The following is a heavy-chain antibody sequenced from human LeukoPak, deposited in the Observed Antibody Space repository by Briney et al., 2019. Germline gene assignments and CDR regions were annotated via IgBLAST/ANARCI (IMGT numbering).Heavy chain of an antibody. D-gene: IGHD3-10*01. Sequence: GESLKISCKASGYNFINYWIGWVRQMPGKGLEWMGIIYPGDSDTRYSPSFQDQVTISADKSISTAYLQWSSLKASDTAMYYCARQRFTMRAYAGNWFDPWGQGTLVTVSS. CDR1: GYNFINYW. J-gene: IGHJ5*02. CDR2: IYPGDSDT. V-gene: IGHV5-51*01. CDR3: ARQRFTMRAYAGNWFDP.